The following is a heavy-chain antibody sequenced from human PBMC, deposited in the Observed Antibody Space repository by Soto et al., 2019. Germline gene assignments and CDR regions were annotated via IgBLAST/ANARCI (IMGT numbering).Heavy chain of an antibody. J-gene: IGHJ5*02. CDR3: ARYYDTSGYHWFDP. Sequence: QVQLVQSGAEVRKPGSSVKVSCKASGGTFRTYTITWVRQAPGLGLEWMGRIIPIPGIANYAQKFQGRVTTTADKSTSTTYMELSSLRSEDTAIYYCARYYDTSGYHWFDPWGQGTLVTVSS. CDR1: GGTFRTYT. D-gene: IGHD3-22*01. V-gene: IGHV1-69*02. CDR2: IIPIPGIA.